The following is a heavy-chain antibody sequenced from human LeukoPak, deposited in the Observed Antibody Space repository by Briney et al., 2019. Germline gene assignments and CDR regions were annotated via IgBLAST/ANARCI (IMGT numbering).Heavy chain of an antibody. D-gene: IGHD3-10*01. CDR2: ISYDGSNK. J-gene: IGHJ4*02. V-gene: IGHV3-30*18. Sequence: GGSLTLSCAASRFTFSRYGMHWVRQPSGKGLEWVALISYDGSNKYYADSVKGRFTISRDNSKNTLYLQMNSLRPEDAAVYYCEKGDPYGSGSYPVDYWGQGTLVTVSS. CDR1: RFTFSRYG. CDR3: EKGDPYGSGSYPVDY.